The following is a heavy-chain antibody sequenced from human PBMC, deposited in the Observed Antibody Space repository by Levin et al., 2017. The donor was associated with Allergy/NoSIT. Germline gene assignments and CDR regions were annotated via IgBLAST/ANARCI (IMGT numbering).Heavy chain of an antibody. CDR2: IGRKANGYVT. CDR1: GFTFSASA. J-gene: IGHJ3*02. Sequence: GGSLRLSCAASGFTFSASAMNWVRQASGKGLEWVGRIGRKANGYVTTYAASVRGRFTISRDDSKNTAYLQMNSLKTEDTAVYYCTANSGGTPYAFDIWGQGTVVTVSS. D-gene: IGHD2-15*01. CDR3: TANSGGTPYAFDI. V-gene: IGHV3-73*01.